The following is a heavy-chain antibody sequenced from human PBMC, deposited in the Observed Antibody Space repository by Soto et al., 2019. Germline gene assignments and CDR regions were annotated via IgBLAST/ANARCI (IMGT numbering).Heavy chain of an antibody. CDR2: MNPNSGNT. CDR1: GYTFTSYD. CDR3: ARVWDQLLFYWFDP. D-gene: IGHD2-2*01. Sequence: ASVKVSCKASGYTFTSYDINWVRQATGQGLEWMGWMNPNSGNTGYAQKSQGRVTMTRNTSISTAYMELSSLRSEDTAVYYCARVWDQLLFYWFDPWGQGTLVTVSS. J-gene: IGHJ5*02. V-gene: IGHV1-8*01.